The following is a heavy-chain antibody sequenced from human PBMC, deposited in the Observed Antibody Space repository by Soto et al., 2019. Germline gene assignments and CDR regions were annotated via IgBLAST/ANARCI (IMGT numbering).Heavy chain of an antibody. CDR2: IIPIFGTA. V-gene: IGHV1-69*13. CDR3: ARDGSGGYRGKYFDY. Sequence: SVKVSCKASGGTFSSYAISWVRQAPGQGLEWMGGIIPIFGTANYAQKFQGRVTITADESTSTAYMELSSLRSEDTVVYYCARDGSGGYRGKYFDYWGQGTLVTVSS. D-gene: IGHD3-10*01. CDR1: GGTFSSYA. J-gene: IGHJ4*02.